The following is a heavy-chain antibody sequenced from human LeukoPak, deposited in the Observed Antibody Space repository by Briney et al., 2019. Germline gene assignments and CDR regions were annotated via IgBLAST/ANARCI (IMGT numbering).Heavy chain of an antibody. Sequence: ASVKVSCKASGYTFTGYYMHWVRQAPGQGLEWMGWISAYNGNTNYAQKLQGRVTMTTDTSTSTAYMELRSLRSDDTAVYYCARRGHYYDSSGYRPYYFDYWGQGTLVTVSS. V-gene: IGHV1-18*04. D-gene: IGHD3-22*01. CDR2: ISAYNGNT. CDR1: GYTFTGYY. CDR3: ARRGHYYDSSGYRPYYFDY. J-gene: IGHJ4*02.